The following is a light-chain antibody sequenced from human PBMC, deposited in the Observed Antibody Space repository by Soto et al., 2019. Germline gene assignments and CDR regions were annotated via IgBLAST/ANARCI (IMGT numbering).Light chain of an antibody. Sequence: QSALTQPASVSGSPGQSITISCTGTSSDVGIYKYVSWYQQHPGKAPNLMIYEVANRPPGVSNRFSGSKSGNTASLTISGHQAEDEADYYRRSFTSGSTVVFGGGTKLTVL. CDR2: EVA. CDR3: RSFTSGSTVV. V-gene: IGLV2-14*01. J-gene: IGLJ2*01. CDR1: SSDVGIYKY.